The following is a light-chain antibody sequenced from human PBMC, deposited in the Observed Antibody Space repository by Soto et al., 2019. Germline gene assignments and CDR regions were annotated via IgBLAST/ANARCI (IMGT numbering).Light chain of an antibody. Sequence: DVRMTQSPSSLSASVGDTITITCRASRTINTYLNWFQQKPGEPPRLLIYGASTLHDGVPSRFSGSGSGADFTLTISGLQPEDFATFYCQQYDSFPYTFGQGTKLEIK. CDR3: QQYDSFPYT. CDR2: GAS. CDR1: RTINTY. V-gene: IGKV1-39*01. J-gene: IGKJ2*01.